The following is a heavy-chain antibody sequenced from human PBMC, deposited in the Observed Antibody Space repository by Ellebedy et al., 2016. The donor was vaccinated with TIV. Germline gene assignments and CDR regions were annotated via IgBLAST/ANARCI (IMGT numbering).Heavy chain of an antibody. CDR1: GDSMSGYY. CDR3: ARWPDYERFFDL. V-gene: IGHV4-4*07. D-gene: IGHD4-17*01. CDR2: IYSSGFT. Sequence: SETLSLTXNVSGDSMSGYYWTWIRQPAGKGLEWIGRIYSSGFTNYNPSFKSRVTMSVQTSENQFSLKLISVTAADTAVYYCARWPDYERFFDLWGRGTLVTVSS. J-gene: IGHJ2*01.